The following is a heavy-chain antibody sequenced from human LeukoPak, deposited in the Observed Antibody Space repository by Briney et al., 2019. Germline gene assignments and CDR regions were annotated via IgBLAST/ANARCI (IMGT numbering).Heavy chain of an antibody. V-gene: IGHV1-2*02. J-gene: IGHJ4*02. CDR2: VNPNSGDT. CDR3: ARVRYYDILTGHRYYFDY. D-gene: IGHD3-9*01. Sequence: GASVKVSCKASGYTFTGYYLHWVRQAPGQGLEWMGCVNPNSGDTNYAQKFQGSVTMTRDTSISTVYMELSRLRSDDTAVYYCARVRYYDILTGHRYYFDYWGQGTLVTVSS. CDR1: GYTFTGYY.